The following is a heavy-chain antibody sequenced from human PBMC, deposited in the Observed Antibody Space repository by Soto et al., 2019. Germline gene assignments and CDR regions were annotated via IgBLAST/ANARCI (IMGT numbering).Heavy chain of an antibody. CDR2: ISSSGSTI. J-gene: IGHJ6*02. CDR3: AREGMVTMVRGVIYYYYGMDV. CDR1: GVTFSDYY. V-gene: IGHV3-11*01. Sequence: GSLIVSWASSGVTFSDYYMSLILQAPGKGLEWVSYISSSGSTIYYADSVKGRFTISRDNAKNSLYLQMNSLRAEDTAVYYCAREGMVTMVRGVIYYYYGMDVWGQGTTVTVSS. D-gene: IGHD3-10*01.